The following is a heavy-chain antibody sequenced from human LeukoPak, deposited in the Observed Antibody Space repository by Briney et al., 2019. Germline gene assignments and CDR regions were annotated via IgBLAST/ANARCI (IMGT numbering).Heavy chain of an antibody. V-gene: IGHV4-39*01. CDR1: GGSISSEGSEGYY. CDR3: ARQSGTSKRTAT. D-gene: IGHD1-1*01. Sequence: SETLSLTCTVSGGSISSEGSEGYYWGWIRQPPGKGLEWIGNIHYSGSTYYNPSLKGRVTISVDTSKNQFSLKLNSVTATDTAVYYCARQSGTSKRTATWGQGTLVTVPS. J-gene: IGHJ5*02. CDR2: IHYSGST.